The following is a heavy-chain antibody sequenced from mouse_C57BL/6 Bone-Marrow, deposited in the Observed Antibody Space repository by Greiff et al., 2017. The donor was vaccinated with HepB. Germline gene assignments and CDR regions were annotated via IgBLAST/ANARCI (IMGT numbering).Heavy chain of an antibody. D-gene: IGHD1-1*01. CDR1: GYSITSDY. J-gene: IGHJ1*03. CDR2: ISYSGST. V-gene: IGHV3-8*01. Sequence: EVKLVESGPGLAKPSQTLSLTCSVTGYSITSDYWNWIRKFPGNKLEYMGYISYSGSTYYNPSLKSRISITRDTSKNQYYLQLNSVTTEDTATYYCARYYGSSFLYWYFDVWGTGTTVTVSS. CDR3: ARYYGSSFLYWYFDV.